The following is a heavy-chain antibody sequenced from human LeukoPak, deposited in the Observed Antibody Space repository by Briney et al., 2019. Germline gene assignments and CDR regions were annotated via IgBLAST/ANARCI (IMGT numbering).Heavy chain of an antibody. D-gene: IGHD4-17*01. Sequence: SETLSLTCTVSGRILSSSDYYWGWIRQPPGKGLEWVGSIYYSGSTYYNPSLKSRVTISVDTSKNQFSLKLSSVTAADTAVYYCARLAALRDDAFDIWGQGTMVTVS. CDR1: GRILSSSDYY. CDR3: ARLAALRDDAFDI. CDR2: IYYSGST. J-gene: IGHJ3*02. V-gene: IGHV4-39*01.